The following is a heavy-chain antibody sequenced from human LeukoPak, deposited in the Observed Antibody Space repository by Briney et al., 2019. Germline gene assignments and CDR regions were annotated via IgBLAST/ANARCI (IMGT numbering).Heavy chain of an antibody. Sequence: PGGSLRLSCAASGFTFSSYEMNWVRQAPGKGLEWVSYISSSGSTIYYPDSVKGRFTISRDNAKNSLYLQMNSLRAEDTAVYYCAGGCTNGVCYKGNWFDPWGQGTLVTVSS. CDR3: AGGCTNGVCYKGNWFDP. J-gene: IGHJ5*02. V-gene: IGHV3-48*03. D-gene: IGHD2-8*01. CDR1: GFTFSSYE. CDR2: ISSSGSTI.